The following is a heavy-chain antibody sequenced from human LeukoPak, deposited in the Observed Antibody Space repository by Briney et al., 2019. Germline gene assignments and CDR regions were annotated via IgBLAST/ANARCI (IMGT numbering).Heavy chain of an antibody. CDR3: ARDRADFWSGYFNYYGMDV. V-gene: IGHV3-30-3*01. Sequence: SCKASGGTFSSYAMHWVRQAPGKGLEWVAVISYDGSNKYYADSVKGRFTISRDNSKNTLYLQMNSLRAEDTAVYYCARDRADFWSGYFNYYGMDVWGQGTTVTVSS. J-gene: IGHJ6*02. D-gene: IGHD3-3*01. CDR2: ISYDGSNK. CDR1: GGTFSSYA.